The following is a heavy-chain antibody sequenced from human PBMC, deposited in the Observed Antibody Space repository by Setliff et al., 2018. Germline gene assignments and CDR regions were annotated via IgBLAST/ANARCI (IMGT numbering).Heavy chain of an antibody. CDR2: IYTSGII. D-gene: IGHD3-10*01. V-gene: IGHV4-4*08. CDR3: ARHVGIRGRGYNYYYYYMDV. CDR1: DGSISTYY. J-gene: IGHJ6*03. Sequence: SETLSLTCTVSDGSISTYYWSWIRQPPGRGLEYIGYIYTSGIINYNPSLKSRVTMSVDMSRNQFSLKLSSVTAADTAVYSCARHVGIRGRGYNYYYYYMDVWGKGTTVTVSS.